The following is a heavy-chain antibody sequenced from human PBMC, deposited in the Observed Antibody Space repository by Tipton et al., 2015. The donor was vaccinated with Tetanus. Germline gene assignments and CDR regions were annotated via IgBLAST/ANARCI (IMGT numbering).Heavy chain of an antibody. CDR2: IDPNSGDT. CDR1: GYTFTGYY. D-gene: IGHD3-16*01. Sequence: QLVQSGAELKKPGASVKVSRTASGYTFTGYYMYWVRQASGQGLEWVGWIDPNSGDTIYVQNFQGRVTRTRDTSISTVYMEVSRLRSDDAAVYYCAGDRGDYVYYGMGVWGPGTTVTVSS. J-gene: IGHJ6*02. CDR3: AGDRGDYVYYGMGV. V-gene: IGHV1-2*02.